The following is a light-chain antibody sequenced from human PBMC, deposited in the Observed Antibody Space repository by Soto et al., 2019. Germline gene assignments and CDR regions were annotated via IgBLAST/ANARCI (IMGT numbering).Light chain of an antibody. CDR1: SSNIGAGYD. J-gene: IGLJ3*02. Sequence: QSVLTHPPSVSGAPGQRVTISCTGSSSNIGAGYDVHWYQQLPGTAPKLLIYGNSNRPSGVPDRFSGSKSGTSASLAITGLQAEDEADYYCQSYDSSLSGSFGGGTKLTVL. CDR3: QSYDSSLSGS. V-gene: IGLV1-40*01. CDR2: GNS.